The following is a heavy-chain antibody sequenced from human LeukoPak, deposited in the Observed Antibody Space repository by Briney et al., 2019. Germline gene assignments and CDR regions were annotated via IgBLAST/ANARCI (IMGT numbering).Heavy chain of an antibody. J-gene: IGHJ4*02. CDR3: AKIAAAGTTMYYFDY. V-gene: IGHV3-64*01. D-gene: IGHD6-13*01. CDR2: ISSNGGST. Sequence: GGSLRLPCAASGFTFSSYAMHWVRQAPGKGLEYVSAISSNGGSTYYANSVKGRFTISRDNSKNTLYLQMGSLRAEDMAVYYCAKIAAAGTTMYYFDYWGQGTLVTVSS. CDR1: GFTFSSYA.